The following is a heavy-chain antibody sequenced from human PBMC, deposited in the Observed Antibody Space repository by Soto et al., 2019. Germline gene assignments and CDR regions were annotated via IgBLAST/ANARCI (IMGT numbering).Heavy chain of an antibody. D-gene: IGHD1-26*01. Sequence: PSETLSLTCTVSGGSITSSSYYWGWIRQPPGKGLEWIGSIYYSGSTYYNPSLKSRVTISVDTSKSQFSLKLSSVTAADTAVYYCATQEVGGSYVYTFDPWGQGTLVTV. CDR1: GGSITSSSYY. V-gene: IGHV4-39*01. CDR3: ATQEVGGSYVYTFDP. CDR2: IYYSGST. J-gene: IGHJ5*02.